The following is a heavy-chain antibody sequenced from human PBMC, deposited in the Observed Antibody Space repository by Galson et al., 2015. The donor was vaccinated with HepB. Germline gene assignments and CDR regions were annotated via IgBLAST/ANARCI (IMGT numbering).Heavy chain of an antibody. CDR2: INPNSGGT. V-gene: IGHV1-2*06. Sequence: SVKVSCKASGYTFTGYYMHWVRQAPGQGLEWMGRINPNSGGTNYAQKFQGRVTMTRDTSISTAYMELSRLRSDDTAVYYCARDREYYDSSGYSIPGYRYNWFDPWGQGTLVTVSS. CDR3: ARDREYYDSSGYSIPGYRYNWFDP. CDR1: GYTFTGYY. J-gene: IGHJ5*02. D-gene: IGHD3-22*01.